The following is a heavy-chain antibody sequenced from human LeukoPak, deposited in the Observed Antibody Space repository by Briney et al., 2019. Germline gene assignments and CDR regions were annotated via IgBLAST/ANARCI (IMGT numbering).Heavy chain of an antibody. CDR3: AKRAAARTLDY. CDR1: GFTFSSYA. CDR2: ISESGGSK. Sequence: PGGSLRLSCAAPGFTFSSYAMNWVRQAPGKGLEWVSSISESGGSKYHADSVKGRFTISRDNSQNTLYLQMNSLRAEDTAVYYCAKRAAARTLDYWGQGTPVTVSS. V-gene: IGHV3-23*01. D-gene: IGHD6-6*01. J-gene: IGHJ4*02.